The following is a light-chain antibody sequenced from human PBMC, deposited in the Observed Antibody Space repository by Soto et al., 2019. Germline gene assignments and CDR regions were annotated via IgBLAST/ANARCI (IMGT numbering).Light chain of an antibody. CDR3: TAHTPTYLLV. CDR1: SSDVGAYNY. V-gene: IGLV2-14*01. Sequence: QSALTQPASVSGSPGQTITISCTGTSSDVGAYNYVSWYQQHPGKAPKLMIYDVSDRPSGVSNRFSGSKSGNTASLTISGLQAEDEADYYCTAHTPTYLLVLGGGTKLTVL. CDR2: DVS. J-gene: IGLJ2*01.